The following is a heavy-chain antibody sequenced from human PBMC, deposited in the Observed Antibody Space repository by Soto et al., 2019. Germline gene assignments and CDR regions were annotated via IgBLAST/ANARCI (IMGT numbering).Heavy chain of an antibody. CDR2: IYYSGST. V-gene: IGHV4-59*01. J-gene: IGHJ6*01. CDR3: AREGVSRCWYNYDVMDV. Sequence: LSETLSLTCTVSGGSISSYYWSWIRQPPGKGLERIGYIYYSGSTNYNPSLKSRVTISVDTSKNQFSLKLSSVTAADTAVYYCAREGVSRCWYNYDVMDVSARRTTVT. CDR1: GGSISSYY. D-gene: IGHD1-1*01.